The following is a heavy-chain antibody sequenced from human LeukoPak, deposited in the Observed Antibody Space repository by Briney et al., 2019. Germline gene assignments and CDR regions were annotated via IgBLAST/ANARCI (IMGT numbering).Heavy chain of an antibody. CDR2: LYHSGGT. Sequence: PSGTLSLTCAVSVASISSSNWWSWVRQPPGRGLGGFGELYHSGGTNYTPSLKSRVTTSIDRSKNQFSLKLSSVTAADTAVYYCALIPTGIAVPGTDLWGQGTLVTVSS. J-gene: IGHJ5*02. V-gene: IGHV4-4*02. CDR1: VASISSSNW. D-gene: IGHD6-19*01. CDR3: ALIPTGIAVPGTDL.